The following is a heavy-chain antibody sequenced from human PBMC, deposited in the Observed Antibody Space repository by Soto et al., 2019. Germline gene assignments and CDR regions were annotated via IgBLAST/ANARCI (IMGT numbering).Heavy chain of an antibody. D-gene: IGHD3-10*01. Sequence: QVQLVQSGAEVKKPGSSVKVSCKASGGTFSSYAISWVRQAPGQGLEWMGGIIPIFGTANYAQKFQGGVTITADESTSTAYMELSSLRSEDTAVYYCARVHVKTMVRPGWFDPWGQGTLVTVSS. CDR1: GGTFSSYA. J-gene: IGHJ5*02. CDR2: IIPIFGTA. CDR3: ARVHVKTMVRPGWFDP. V-gene: IGHV1-69*01.